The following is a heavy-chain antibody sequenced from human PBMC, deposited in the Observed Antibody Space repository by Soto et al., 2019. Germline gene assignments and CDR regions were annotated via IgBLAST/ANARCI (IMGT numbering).Heavy chain of an antibody. D-gene: IGHD6-13*01. V-gene: IGHV3-53*04. J-gene: IGHJ6*03. Sequence: PGGSLRLSCAASGFTVSSNYMSWVRQAPGKGLEWVSVIYSGGSTYYADSVKGRFTISRHNSKNTLYLQMNSLRAEDTAVYYCARVFENRQQLGYYMDVWGKGTTVTVSS. CDR2: IYSGGST. CDR1: GFTVSSNY. CDR3: ARVFENRQQLGYYMDV.